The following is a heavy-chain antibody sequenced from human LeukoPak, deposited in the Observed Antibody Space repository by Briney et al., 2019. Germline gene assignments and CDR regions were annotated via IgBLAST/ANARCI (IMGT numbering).Heavy chain of an antibody. V-gene: IGHV1-69*13. Sequence: ASVKVSCKASGGTFSSYAISWVRPAPGQGLEWMGGIIPIFGTANYAQKFQGRVTITADESTSTAYMELSSLRSEDTAVYYCAREPAMTTVTTEYFQHWGQGTLVTVSS. CDR3: AREPAMTTVTTEYFQH. CDR1: GGTFSSYA. J-gene: IGHJ1*01. D-gene: IGHD4-17*01. CDR2: IIPIFGTA.